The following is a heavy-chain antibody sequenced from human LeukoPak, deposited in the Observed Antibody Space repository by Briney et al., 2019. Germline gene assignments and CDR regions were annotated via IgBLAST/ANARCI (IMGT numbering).Heavy chain of an antibody. CDR2: IIPIFGTA. V-gene: IGHV1-69*01. CDR1: GGTFSSYA. CDR3: ARVGGQQLVTYYYYGMDV. J-gene: IGHJ6*02. D-gene: IGHD6-13*01. Sequence: SVKVSCKASGGTFSSYAISWVRQAPGQGLEWMGGIIPIFGTANYAQKFQGRVTITADESTSAAYMELSSLRAEDTAVYYCARVGGQQLVTYYYYGMDVWGQGTTVTVSS.